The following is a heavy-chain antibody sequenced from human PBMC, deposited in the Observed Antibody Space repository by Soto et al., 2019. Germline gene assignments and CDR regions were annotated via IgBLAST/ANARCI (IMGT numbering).Heavy chain of an antibody. J-gene: IGHJ5*02. V-gene: IGHV3-11*01. CDR3: ATAKYNHWFDP. CDR1: GFSFSDYQ. D-gene: IGHD1-1*01. Sequence: QVQLVESGGGLVQPGGSLRLSCAASGFSFSDYQFSWIRQAPGKGLEWVAYISSSGSTIYHADSVKGRFTISRDNAKNSLYLEMNTLRAEDTAVYSWATAKYNHWFDPWGQGTLVTFSS. CDR2: ISSSGSTI.